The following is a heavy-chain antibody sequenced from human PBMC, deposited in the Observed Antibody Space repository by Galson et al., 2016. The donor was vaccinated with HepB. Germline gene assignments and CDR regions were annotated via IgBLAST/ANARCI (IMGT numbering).Heavy chain of an antibody. CDR3: ARHINWNAPLCYYCGMDV. Sequence: QSGAEVKKPGESLRISCKGSGYSFTSYWISWVRQMPGKGLEWMGRIDPSDSYTNYSPSFQGHVTISADKSISTAYLQWSSLKASDTAMYYCARHINWNAPLCYYCGMDVWGQGTTVTVSS. J-gene: IGHJ6*02. D-gene: IGHD1-1*01. CDR1: GYSFTSYW. V-gene: IGHV5-10-1*01. CDR2: IDPSDSYT.